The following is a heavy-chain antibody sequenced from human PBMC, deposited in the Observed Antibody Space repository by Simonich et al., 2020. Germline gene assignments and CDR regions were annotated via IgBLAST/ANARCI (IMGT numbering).Heavy chain of an antibody. CDR1: GYTFTGSY. J-gene: IGHJ3*02. V-gene: IGHV1-2*02. CDR2: INPNSGGT. D-gene: IGHD2-21*01. Sequence: QVQLVQSGAEVKKPGASVKVSCKASGYTFTGSYMHWVRQAPGQGLEWIGWINPNSGGTNYAKKFQGRVTMTRDTSSSTAYMELSRLRSDDTAVYYCARNGLVGILKAFDIWGQGTMVTVSS. CDR3: ARNGLVGILKAFDI.